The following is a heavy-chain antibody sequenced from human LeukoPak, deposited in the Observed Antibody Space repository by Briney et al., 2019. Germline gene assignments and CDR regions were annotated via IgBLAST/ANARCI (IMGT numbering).Heavy chain of an antibody. CDR3: ARLGSYSDC. V-gene: IGHV4-4*09. CDR1: DGSIGSYY. CDR2: IHSSGST. J-gene: IGHJ4*02. D-gene: IGHD1-26*01. Sequence: SETLSLTCTVSDGSIGSYYWSWIRQPPGKGLEWIGYIHSSGSTHYNPSLRSRVTTSLDTSKNQFSLKLSSVTAADTAVYYCARLGSYSDCWGQGTLVTVSS.